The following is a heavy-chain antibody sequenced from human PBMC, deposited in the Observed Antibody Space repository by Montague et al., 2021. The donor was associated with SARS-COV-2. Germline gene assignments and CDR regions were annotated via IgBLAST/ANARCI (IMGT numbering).Heavy chain of an antibody. CDR1: GFTFSSYD. Sequence: SRRLSFSASGFTFSSYDMHWVRQATGKGLEWVSAIGTAGDTYYPGSVKGRFTISRENAKNSLYLQMNSLRAGDTAVCYCARDPGTVTSSWYFDLWGRGTLATVSS. J-gene: IGHJ2*01. CDR2: IGTAGDT. CDR3: ARDPGTVTSSWYFDL. D-gene: IGHD4-17*01. V-gene: IGHV3-13*01.